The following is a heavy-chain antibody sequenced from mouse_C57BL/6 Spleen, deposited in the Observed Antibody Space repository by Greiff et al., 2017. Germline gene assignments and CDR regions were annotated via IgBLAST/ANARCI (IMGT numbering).Heavy chain of an antibody. CDR2: IHPNSGST. V-gene: IGHV1-64*01. CDR1: GYTFTSYW. D-gene: IGHD3-2*02. Sequence: VQLQQPGAELVKPGASVKLSCKASGYTFTSYWMHWVKQRPGQGLEWIGMIHPNSGSTNYNEKFKSKATLTVDKSSSTAYMQLSSLTSEDSAVYYCAREGLRLSFAYWGQGTLVTVSA. J-gene: IGHJ3*01. CDR3: AREGLRLSFAY.